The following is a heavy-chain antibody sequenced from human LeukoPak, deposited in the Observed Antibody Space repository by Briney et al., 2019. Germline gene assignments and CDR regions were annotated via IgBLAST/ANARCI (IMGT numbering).Heavy chain of an antibody. CDR2: IHHNGST. D-gene: IGHD1-26*01. V-gene: IGHV4-34*01. Sequence: SETPSLTCAVFGGSFSGYYWSWIRQPPGKGLEWIGEIHHNGSTNYNPSLKSRVTISVDTSKKQFSLKLSSVTAADTALYYCAGVGDTTGTFEYWGQGTLVTVSS. CDR1: GGSFSGYY. CDR3: AGVGDTTGTFEY. J-gene: IGHJ4*02.